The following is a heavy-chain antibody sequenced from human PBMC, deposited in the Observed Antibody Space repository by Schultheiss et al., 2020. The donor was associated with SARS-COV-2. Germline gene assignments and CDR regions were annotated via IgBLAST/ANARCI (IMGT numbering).Heavy chain of an antibody. CDR1: GGSISSGYYY. CDR2: MFYTDNT. CDR3: AYGMDV. J-gene: IGHJ6*02. V-gene: IGHV4-39*01. Sequence: SETLSLTCSVSGGSISSGYYYWTWIRQPPGKGLEWIGSMFYTDNTYYNPPLKSRVTISADTSKNQFSLNLSSVTAADTAVYYCAYGMDVWGQGTTVTVSS.